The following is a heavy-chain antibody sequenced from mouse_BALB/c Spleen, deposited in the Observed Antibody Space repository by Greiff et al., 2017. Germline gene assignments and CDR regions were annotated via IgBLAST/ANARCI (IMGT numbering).Heavy chain of an antibody. D-gene: IGHD2-4*01. CDR3: ARDGGLRYYFDY. CDR2: INSNGGST. V-gene: IGHV5-6-3*01. Sequence: DVMLVESGGGLVQPGGSLKLSCAASGFTFSSYGMSWVRQTPDKRLELVATINSNGGSTYYPDSVKGLFTISRDNAKNTLYLQMSSLKSEDTAMYYCARDGGLRYYFDYWGQGTTLTVSS. J-gene: IGHJ2*01. CDR1: GFTFSSYG.